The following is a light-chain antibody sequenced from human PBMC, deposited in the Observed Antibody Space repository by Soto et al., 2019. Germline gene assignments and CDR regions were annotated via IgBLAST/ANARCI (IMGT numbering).Light chain of an antibody. V-gene: IGKV3D-20*01. Sequence: EIVLTQSPATLSLSPAERATLSCGARQSVSSSYLAWYQQKPGLAPRLLIYDASSRATGIPDRFSGSGSGTDFTLTISRLEPEDFAVYYCQQYGSSPPITFGQGTRLEIK. CDR3: QQYGSSPPIT. CDR1: QSVSSSY. CDR2: DAS. J-gene: IGKJ5*01.